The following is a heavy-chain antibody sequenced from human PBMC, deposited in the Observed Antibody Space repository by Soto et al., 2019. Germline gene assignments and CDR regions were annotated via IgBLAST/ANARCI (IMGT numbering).Heavy chain of an antibody. J-gene: IGHJ1*01. CDR3: IGSFPF. Sequence: GGSLRLSCTGPGFPFANFLMSWFRQAPGKGLEWVGFIRSQPYGGTTQYAASVRGRFTISRDDSKGIAYLQMNSLKSEDSGVYYCIGSFPFWGQGTLVTVSS. CDR2: IRSQPYGGTT. V-gene: IGHV3-49*03. D-gene: IGHD3-10*01. CDR1: GFPFANFL.